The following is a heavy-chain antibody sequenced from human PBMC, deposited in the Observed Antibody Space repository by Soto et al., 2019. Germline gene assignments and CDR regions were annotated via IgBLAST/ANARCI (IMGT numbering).Heavy chain of an antibody. CDR2: IIPIFGTA. Sequence: SVKVSCKASGGTFSSYAISWVRQAPGQGLEWMGGIIPIFGTANYAQKFQGRVTITADESTSTAYVELSSLRSEDTAVYYCARVSGDYVHSTWFDPWGQGTLVTVSS. V-gene: IGHV1-69*13. CDR3: ARVSGDYVHSTWFDP. D-gene: IGHD4-17*01. CDR1: GGTFSSYA. J-gene: IGHJ5*02.